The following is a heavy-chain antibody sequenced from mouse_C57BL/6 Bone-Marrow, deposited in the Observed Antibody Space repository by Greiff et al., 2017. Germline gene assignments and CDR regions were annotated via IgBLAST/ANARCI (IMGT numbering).Heavy chain of an antibody. J-gene: IGHJ2*01. CDR3: ARDYGSSWNFDY. Sequence: QVQLQQSGAELARPGASVKLSCKASGYTFTSYGISWVKQRTGQGLEWIGEIYPRSGNTYYNEKFKGKATLTADKSSSTAYMELRSLTSEDSAVYFCARDYGSSWNFDYWGQGTTLTVSS. CDR1: GYTFTSYG. D-gene: IGHD1-1*01. V-gene: IGHV1-81*01. CDR2: IYPRSGNT.